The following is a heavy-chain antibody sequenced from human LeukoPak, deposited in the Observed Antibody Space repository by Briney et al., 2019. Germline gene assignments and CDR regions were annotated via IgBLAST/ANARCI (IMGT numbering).Heavy chain of an antibody. D-gene: IGHD3-22*01. Sequence: GGSLRLSCAASGFTFSRYWMSWVRQAPGKGLEWVGNIRQDGSAKYYLDSVKGRFTISRDNAKNSLYPQMNSLRAEDTAVYYCARGDYFDSSGYFIDAFDIWGQGTKVTVSS. J-gene: IGHJ3*02. CDR3: ARGDYFDSSGYFIDAFDI. CDR2: IRQDGSAK. CDR1: GFTFSRYW. V-gene: IGHV3-7*04.